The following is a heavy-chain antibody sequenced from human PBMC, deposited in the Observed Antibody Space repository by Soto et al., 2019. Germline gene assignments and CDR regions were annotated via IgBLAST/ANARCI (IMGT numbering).Heavy chain of an antibody. CDR1: GYTFTSYD. CDR3: ARGLGISGYDNYYYGMDV. J-gene: IGHJ6*02. Sequence: ASVKVSCKASGYTFTSYDINWVRQATGQGLEWMGWMNPNSGNTGYAQKFQGRVTMTRNTSISTAYMELSSLRSEDTAVYYWARGLGISGYDNYYYGMDVWGQGTTVTVSS. V-gene: IGHV1-8*01. D-gene: IGHD5-12*01. CDR2: MNPNSGNT.